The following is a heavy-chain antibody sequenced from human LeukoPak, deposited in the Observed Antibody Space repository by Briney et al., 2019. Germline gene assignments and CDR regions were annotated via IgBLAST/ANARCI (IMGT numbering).Heavy chain of an antibody. CDR1: GGSFSGFY. D-gene: IGHD3-22*01. CDR3: ARQPDDYDSSVNPRGLIDY. V-gene: IGHV4-34*01. CDR2: INHSGST. Sequence: SETLSLTCAVYGGSFSGFYWTWIRQAPGKGLEWIGEINHSGSTNYNPSLKSRVILSIDTSKNQFSLKLSSVTAADTAVYYCARQPDDYDSSVNPRGLIDYWGQGTLVTVSS. J-gene: IGHJ4*02.